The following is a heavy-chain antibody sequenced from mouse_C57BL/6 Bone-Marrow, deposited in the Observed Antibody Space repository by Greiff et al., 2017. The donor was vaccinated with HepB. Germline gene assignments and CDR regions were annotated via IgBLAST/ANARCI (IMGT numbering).Heavy chain of an antibody. J-gene: IGHJ3*01. CDR3: ARKEFPYYCNSGWFAY. D-gene: IGHD2-10*01. Sequence: VQLQQSGPGLVQPSQSLSITCTVSGFSLTSYGVHWVRQSPGKGLEWLGVIWSGGSTDYNAAFISRLSISKDNSKSQVFFKMNSLQADDTAIYYCARKEFPYYCNSGWFAYWGQGTLVTVSA. CDR1: GFSLTSYG. V-gene: IGHV2-2*01. CDR2: IWSGGST.